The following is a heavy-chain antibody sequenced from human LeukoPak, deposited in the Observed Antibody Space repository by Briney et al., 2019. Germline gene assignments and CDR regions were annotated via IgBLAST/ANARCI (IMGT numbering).Heavy chain of an antibody. D-gene: IGHD1-26*01. CDR1: GGSISSSSYY. CDR2: IYYSGST. Sequence: SEILSLTCTVSGGSISSSSYYWGWIRQPPGKGLEWIGSIYYSGSTYYNPSLKSRVTISVDTSKNQFSLKLSSVTAADTAVYYCASLGATGYATLNWFDPWGQGTLVTVSS. V-gene: IGHV4-39*01. J-gene: IGHJ5*02. CDR3: ASLGATGYATLNWFDP.